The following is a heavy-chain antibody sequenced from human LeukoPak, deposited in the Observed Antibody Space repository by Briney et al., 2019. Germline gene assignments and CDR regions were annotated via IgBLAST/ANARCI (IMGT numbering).Heavy chain of an antibody. D-gene: IGHD4-17*01. J-gene: IGHJ4*02. CDR2: IYYSGST. CDR3: ARAAGSTVTTKFDY. CDR1: GGSISSSSYY. Sequence: PSETLSLTCTVSGGSISSSSYYWGWIRQPPGKGLEWIGSIYYSGSTYYNPSLKSRVTISVDASKNQFSLKLSSVTAADTAVYYCARAAGSTVTTKFDYWGQGTLVTVSS. V-gene: IGHV4-39*07.